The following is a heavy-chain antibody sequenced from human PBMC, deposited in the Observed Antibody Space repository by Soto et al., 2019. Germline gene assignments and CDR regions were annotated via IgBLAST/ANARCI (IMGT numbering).Heavy chain of an antibody. V-gene: IGHV3-23*01. CDR2: ISGSGGST. Sequence: GGSLRLSCAASGFTFSSYAMSWVRQAPGKGLEWVSAISGSGGSTYYADSVKGRFTISRDNAKNTLYLQMNSLRAEDTAVYYCARAYSSGCYVGYWGQGTLVTVSS. J-gene: IGHJ4*02. CDR3: ARAYSSGCYVGY. D-gene: IGHD6-19*01. CDR1: GFTFSSYA.